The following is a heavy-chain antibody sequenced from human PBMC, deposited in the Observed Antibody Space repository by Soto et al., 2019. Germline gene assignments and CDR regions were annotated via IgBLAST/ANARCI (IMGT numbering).Heavy chain of an antibody. J-gene: IGHJ6*02. CDR2: ISGSGGST. V-gene: IGHV3-23*01. Sequence: GGSLRLSCAASGFTFSSYAMIWVRQAPGKGLEWVSAISGSGGSTYYADSVKGRFTISRDNSKNTLYLQMNSLRAEDTAVYYCAKDGITGTTLYYYYYYGMEVWGQGTTVTVSS. CDR1: GFTFSSYA. D-gene: IGHD1-20*01. CDR3: AKDGITGTTLYYYYYYGMEV.